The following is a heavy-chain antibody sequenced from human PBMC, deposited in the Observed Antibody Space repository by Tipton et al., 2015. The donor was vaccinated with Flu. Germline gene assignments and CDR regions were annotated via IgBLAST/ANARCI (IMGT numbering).Heavy chain of an antibody. CDR1: GDSIGSDYY. D-gene: IGHD4-11*01. V-gene: IGHV4-38-2*01. CDR3: ARRDYSNYVSEPKNWFDP. J-gene: IGHJ5*02. CDR2: MYRSGNT. Sequence: TLSLTCSVSGDSIGSDYYWGWIRQSPGKGLEWIANMYRSGNTYYNPSLQSRVTTSIDKSKNQFSLKLTSVTAADTAIYYWARRDYSNYVSEPKNWFDPWGQGILVTVSS.